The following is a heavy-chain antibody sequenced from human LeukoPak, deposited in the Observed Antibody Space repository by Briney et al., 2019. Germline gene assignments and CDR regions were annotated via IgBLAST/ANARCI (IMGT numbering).Heavy chain of an antibody. CDR3: ARGSSWYRSFDWYFDL. V-gene: IGHV1-18*01. Sequence: GASVKVSCKASGYTFTSYGISWVRQAPGQGLEWMGWISVYNGNTNYAQKLQGRVTMTTDTSTSTAYMELRSLRSDDTAVYYCARGSSWYRSFDWYFDLWGRGTLVTVSS. CDR1: GYTFTSYG. CDR2: ISVYNGNT. J-gene: IGHJ2*01. D-gene: IGHD6-13*01.